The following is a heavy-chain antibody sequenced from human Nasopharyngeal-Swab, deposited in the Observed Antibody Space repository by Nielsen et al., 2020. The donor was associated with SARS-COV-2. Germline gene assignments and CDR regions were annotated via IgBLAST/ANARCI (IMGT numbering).Heavy chain of an antibody. V-gene: IGHV4-34*01. CDR1: GGSVSDYH. J-gene: IGHJ4*02. Sequence: SETLSLTCAVSGGSVSDYHWSWIRQPPGKGLEWVGEMKPSGRTNYNPSLKSRVAISIDTSKNQFFLSLTSVTAADTALYYCAGHPADFDYWGQGTLVTVSS. D-gene: IGHD6-25*01. CDR3: AGHPADFDY. CDR2: MKPSGRT.